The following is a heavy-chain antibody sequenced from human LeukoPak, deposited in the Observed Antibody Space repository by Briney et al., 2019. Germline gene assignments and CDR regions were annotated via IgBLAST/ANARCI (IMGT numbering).Heavy chain of an antibody. CDR2: INPNSGGT. D-gene: IGHD4-23*01. V-gene: IGHV1-2*02. J-gene: IGHJ4*02. CDR3: ARDSGYGGNSIDY. CDR1: GYTFTGYY. Sequence: GASVKVSCKASGYTFTGYYMHWVRQPPGQGLECMGWINPNSGGTNYAQKFQGRVTMTRDTSISAAYMELSRLRSDDTAVYYCARDSGYGGNSIDYWGQGTLVTVSS.